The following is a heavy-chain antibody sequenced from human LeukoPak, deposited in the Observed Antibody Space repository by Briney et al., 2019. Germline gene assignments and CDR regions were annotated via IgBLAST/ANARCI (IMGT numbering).Heavy chain of an antibody. V-gene: IGHV3-11*05. J-gene: IGHJ5*02. CDR2: NSSSSSYT. D-gene: IGHD3-10*01. Sequence: GGSLRLSCAASGFTFSDYYMSWIRQAPGKGLECVSYNSSSSSYTNYADSVKGRFTISRDNAKNSLYLQMNSLRAEDTAVYYCARDVRYYYGSGSSSDDPWGQGTLVTVSS. CDR3: ARDVRYYYGSGSSSDDP. CDR1: GFTFSDYY.